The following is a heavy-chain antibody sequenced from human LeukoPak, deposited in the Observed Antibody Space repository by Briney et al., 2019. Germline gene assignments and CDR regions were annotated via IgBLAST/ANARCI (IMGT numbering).Heavy chain of an antibody. Sequence: ASVKVSCKASGYTFTSYDISWVRQATGQGLEWMGWMNPNSGNTGYAQKFQGRVTITRNTSISTAYMELSSLRSEDTAVYYCANSFGGLYGMDVWGQGTTVTVSS. CDR1: GYTFTSYD. D-gene: IGHD3-10*01. CDR2: MNPNSGNT. CDR3: ANSFGGLYGMDV. V-gene: IGHV1-8*03. J-gene: IGHJ6*02.